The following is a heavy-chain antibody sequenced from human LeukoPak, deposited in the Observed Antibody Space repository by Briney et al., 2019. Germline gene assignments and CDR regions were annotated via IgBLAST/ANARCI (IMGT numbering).Heavy chain of an antibody. J-gene: IGHJ6*04. CDR2: INNSGGST. CDR1: GFTFSSYG. V-gene: IGHV3-23*01. CDR3: AELGITMIGGV. Sequence: PGGSLRLSCAASGFTFSSYGMSWVRQAPGKGLEWVSSINNSGGSTYYADSVKGRFTISRDNAKNSLYLQMNSLRAEDTAVYYCAELGITMIGGVWGKGTTVTISS. D-gene: IGHD3-10*02.